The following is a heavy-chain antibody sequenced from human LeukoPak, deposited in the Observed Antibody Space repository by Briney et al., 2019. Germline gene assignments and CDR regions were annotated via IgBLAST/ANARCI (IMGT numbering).Heavy chain of an antibody. D-gene: IGHD3/OR15-3a*01. Sequence: GGSLRLSCAASGFTFSSYWMHWVRQAPGKGLVLVSGIKSDGSSTSYADSVKGRFTVSRDNAKNTLYLQMNSLRAEDTAVYYRAREGRFLDRSPVDYWGQGSLVTVSS. CDR1: GFTFSSYW. J-gene: IGHJ4*02. CDR3: AREGRFLDRSPVDY. CDR2: IKSDGSST. V-gene: IGHV3-74*01.